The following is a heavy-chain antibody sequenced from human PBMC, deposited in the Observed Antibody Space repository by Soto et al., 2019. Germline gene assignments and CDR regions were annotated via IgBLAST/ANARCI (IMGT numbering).Heavy chain of an antibody. CDR2: ISYDGSNK. CDR3: ARATYYYDSSGSPTDY. J-gene: IGHJ4*02. CDR1: GFTFSSYA. Sequence: PGGSLRLSCAASGFTFSSYAMHWVRQAPGKGLEWVAVISYDGSNKYYADSVKGRFTISRDNSKNTLYLQMNSLRAEDTAVYYCARATYYYDSSGSPTDYWGQGTLVTVSS. V-gene: IGHV3-30-3*01. D-gene: IGHD3-22*01.